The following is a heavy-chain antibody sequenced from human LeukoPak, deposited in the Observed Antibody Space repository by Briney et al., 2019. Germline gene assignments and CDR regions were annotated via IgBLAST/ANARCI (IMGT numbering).Heavy chain of an antibody. V-gene: IGHV4-34*01. CDR1: GGSFSGYY. J-gene: IGHJ5*02. CDR3: ARGDLGGWFDP. CDR2: INHSGST. D-gene: IGHD3-16*01. Sequence: SETLSLTCAVYGGSFSGYYWSWIRQPPGKGLEWIGEINHSGSTNYNPSLKSRVTISVDTYKNQFSLKLSSVTAADTAVYYCARGDLGGWFDPWGQGTLVTVSS.